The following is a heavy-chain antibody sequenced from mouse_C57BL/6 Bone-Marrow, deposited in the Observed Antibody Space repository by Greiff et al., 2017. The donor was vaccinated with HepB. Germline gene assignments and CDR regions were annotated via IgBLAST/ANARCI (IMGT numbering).Heavy chain of an antibody. V-gene: IGHV1-74*01. CDR2: IHPSDSDT. CDR1: GYTFTSYW. D-gene: IGHD2-5*01. Sequence: QVQLKQPGAELVKPGASVKVSCKASGYTFTSYWMHWVKQRPGQGLEWIGRIHPSDSDTNYNQKFKGKATLTVDKSSSTAYMQRSSLTSEDSAVYYCASYYSNYYYFDYWGQGTTLTVSS. CDR3: ASYYSNYYYFDY. J-gene: IGHJ2*01.